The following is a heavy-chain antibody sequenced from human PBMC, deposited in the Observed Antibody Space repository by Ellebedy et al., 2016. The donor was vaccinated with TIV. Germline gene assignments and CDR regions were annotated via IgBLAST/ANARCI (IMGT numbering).Heavy chain of an antibody. Sequence: AASVKVSCKASGGTFSSYAISWVRQAPGQGLEWMGGIIPIFGTANYAQKFQGRVTITADESTSTAYMELSSLRSEDTAVYYCARASGIAAGDYFDYWGQGTLVTVSS. CDR3: ARASGIAAGDYFDY. D-gene: IGHD6-13*01. CDR1: GGTFSSYA. J-gene: IGHJ4*02. CDR2: IIPIFGTA. V-gene: IGHV1-69*13.